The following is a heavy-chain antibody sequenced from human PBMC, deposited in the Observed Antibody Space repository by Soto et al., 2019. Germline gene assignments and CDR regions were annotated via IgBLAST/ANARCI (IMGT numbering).Heavy chain of an antibody. J-gene: IGHJ1*01. CDR2: INHSGST. Sequence: TSETLSLTCAVYGVSFSGYYWIWLRQPPGKGLEWIGEINHSGSTNYNPSLKSRVTISVDTSKNQFSLKLSSVTAADTAVYYCARSRTTVTPSGFQHWGQGTLVTVSS. D-gene: IGHD4-17*01. CDR3: ARSRTTVTPSGFQH. CDR1: GVSFSGYY. V-gene: IGHV4-34*01.